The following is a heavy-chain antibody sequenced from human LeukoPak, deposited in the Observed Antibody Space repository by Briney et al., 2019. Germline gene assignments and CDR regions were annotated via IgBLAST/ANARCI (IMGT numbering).Heavy chain of an antibody. CDR2: IIPISGTA. CDR3: ARHYDSSGYSLTAFDY. D-gene: IGHD3-22*01. J-gene: IGHJ4*02. V-gene: IGHV1-69*05. CDR1: GGTFSSYA. Sequence: SVKVSCKASGGTFSSYAISWVRQAPGQGLEWMGGIIPISGTANYAQKFQGRVTITTDESTSTAYMELSSLRSEDTAVYYCARHYDSSGYSLTAFDYWGQGTLVTVSS.